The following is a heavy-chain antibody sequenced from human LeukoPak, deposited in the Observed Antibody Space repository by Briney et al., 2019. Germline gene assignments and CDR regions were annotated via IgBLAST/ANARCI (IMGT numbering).Heavy chain of an antibody. CDR3: ARDPEGVEWELLFYFDY. Sequence: GASVKVSCKASGYTFTGYYMHWVRQAPGQGLEWMGWINPNSGGTNYAQKFQGRATMTRDTSISTAYMELSRLRSDDTAVYYCARDPEGVEWELLFYFDYWGQGTLVTVSS. CDR2: INPNSGGT. CDR1: GYTFTGYY. D-gene: IGHD1-26*01. V-gene: IGHV1-2*02. J-gene: IGHJ4*02.